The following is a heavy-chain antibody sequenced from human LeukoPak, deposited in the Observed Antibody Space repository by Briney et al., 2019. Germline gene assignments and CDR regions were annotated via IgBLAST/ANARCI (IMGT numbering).Heavy chain of an antibody. Sequence: DSVKLSCKFSGYXFTGNYIHWVRHPHGQGREWKGWINPNSGGTNYAKKFQGRVTTSTDTSISTTYMELRRLMSDVTAVYYCARGRQWLVGGDWFDPWGQGTLVTVSS. CDR3: ARGRQWLVGGDWFDP. J-gene: IGHJ5*02. CDR1: GYXFTGNY. CDR2: INPNSGGT. D-gene: IGHD6-19*01. V-gene: IGHV1-2*02.